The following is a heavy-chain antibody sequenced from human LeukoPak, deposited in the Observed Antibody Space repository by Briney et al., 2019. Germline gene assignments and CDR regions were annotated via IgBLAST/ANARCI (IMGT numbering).Heavy chain of an antibody. J-gene: IGHJ4*02. CDR3: ATRSGNDY. Sequence: PGGSLRLSCAASGFTFSSYGMSWVRQAPGKGLEWVSAISGSGGSTYYADSVKGRFTISRDNAKSSLYLQMNSLRAEDTAIYYCATRSGNDYWGQGTLVTVSS. V-gene: IGHV3-23*01. CDR1: GFTFSSYG. CDR2: ISGSGGST. D-gene: IGHD3-3*01.